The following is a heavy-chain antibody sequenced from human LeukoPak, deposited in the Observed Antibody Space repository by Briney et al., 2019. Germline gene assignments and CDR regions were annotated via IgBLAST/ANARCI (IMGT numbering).Heavy chain of an antibody. Sequence: PGGSLRLSCAASGFTFSSYAMSWVRQAPGKGLEWVSAISGSGGSTYYADSVKGRFTISRDNSKNTLYLQMNSLRAEDTAVYYCAKWYSGSYRNYYYGMDVWGQGTTVTVSS. D-gene: IGHD1-26*01. V-gene: IGHV3-23*01. CDR1: GFTFSSYA. J-gene: IGHJ6*02. CDR3: AKWYSGSYRNYYYGMDV. CDR2: ISGSGGST.